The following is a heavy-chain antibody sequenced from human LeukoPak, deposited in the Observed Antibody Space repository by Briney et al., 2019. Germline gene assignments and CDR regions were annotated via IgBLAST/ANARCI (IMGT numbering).Heavy chain of an antibody. D-gene: IGHD6-13*01. CDR2: IKSKTDGGTT. V-gene: IGHV3-15*01. CDR3: TTSGQVTSDISSSWYLGVASSTRTYFQH. Sequence: GGSLSLSCAASGFTFSNAWMSWVRQAPGKGLEWVGRIKSKTDGGTTDYAAPVKGRFTISRDDSKNTLYLQMNSLKTEDTAVYYCTTSGQVTSDISSSWYLGVASSTRTYFQHWGQGTLVTVSS. J-gene: IGHJ1*01. CDR1: GFTFSNAW.